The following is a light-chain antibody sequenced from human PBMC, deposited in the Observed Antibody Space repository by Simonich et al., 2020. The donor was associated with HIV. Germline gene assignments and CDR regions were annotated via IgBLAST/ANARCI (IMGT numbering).Light chain of an antibody. Sequence: DIQMTQSPSTLSASVGDRVTITCRASQSLGIWLAWYQQKPGKAPKLLIYKASSLESGVPSRFSGSGSGTEFTLTISSLQPDDFATYYCQQYNSYSLTFGQGTKVEIK. CDR1: QSLGIW. CDR3: QQYNSYSLT. CDR2: KAS. J-gene: IGKJ1*01. V-gene: IGKV1-5*03.